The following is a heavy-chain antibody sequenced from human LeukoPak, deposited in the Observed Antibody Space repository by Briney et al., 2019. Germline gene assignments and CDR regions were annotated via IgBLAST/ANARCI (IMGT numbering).Heavy chain of an antibody. CDR3: ARHPNMIYNWFHP. CDR2: IYYSGST. Sequence: PSETLSLTCTVSGGSISSSSYYWGWIRQPPGKGLEWIGSIYYSGSTYYNPSLKSRVTISVDTSKNQFSLKLSSVTAADTAVYYCARHPNMIYNWFHPWGQGTLVTVSS. J-gene: IGHJ5*02. CDR1: GGSISSSSYY. D-gene: IGHD2/OR15-2a*01. V-gene: IGHV4-39*01.